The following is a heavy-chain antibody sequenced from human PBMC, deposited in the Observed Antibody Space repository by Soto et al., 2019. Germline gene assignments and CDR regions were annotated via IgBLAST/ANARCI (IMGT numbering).Heavy chain of an antibody. Sequence: QVQLVQSGAEVKEPGSAVKVSCKAPADSFSSYGISWVRQAPGQGLEWMGGIIPIFGTTNYAEKFQGRVTITADESANTAYMELSSRRSEDPAFYYCARVFPDGWVEPGVVRGYLDTWGRGTLVTVSS. CDR1: ADSFSSYG. J-gene: IGHJ4*02. CDR2: IIPIFGTT. D-gene: IGHD3-3*01. V-gene: IGHV1-69*01. CDR3: ARVFPDGWVEPGVVRGYLDT.